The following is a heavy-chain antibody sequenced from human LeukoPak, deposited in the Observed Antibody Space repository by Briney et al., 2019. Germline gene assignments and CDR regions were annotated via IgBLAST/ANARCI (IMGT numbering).Heavy chain of an antibody. CDR3: ARDARYFEFDY. J-gene: IGHJ4*02. D-gene: IGHD3-9*01. V-gene: IGHV3-48*01. CDR1: GFTFSSYS. CDR2: ISSSSSTI. Sequence: GGSLRLSCAASGFTFSSYSMNWVRQAPGKGLEWVSYISSSSSTIYYADSVKGRFTISRDNAKNSLYLQMNSLRAEDTAVYYCARDARYFEFDYWGQGTLVTVSS.